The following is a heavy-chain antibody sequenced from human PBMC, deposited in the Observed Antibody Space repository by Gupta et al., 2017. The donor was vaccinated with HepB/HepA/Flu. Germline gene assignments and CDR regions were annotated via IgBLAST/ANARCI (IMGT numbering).Heavy chain of an antibody. V-gene: IGHV4-59*01. Sequence: QVQLQESGPGLVKPSETLSLTCTVSGGSISRYYWSWIRQHHGQGLEWIGYIYYSGSTNHNPSLKSRVTISVDTSKNQFSLKRSSVTAADTAVYYCARRGSHYDFWSGRYYYGMDVWGQGTTVTVSS. D-gene: IGHD3-3*01. CDR2: IYYSGST. CDR3: ARRGSHYDFWSGRYYYGMDV. J-gene: IGHJ6*02. CDR1: GGSISRYY.